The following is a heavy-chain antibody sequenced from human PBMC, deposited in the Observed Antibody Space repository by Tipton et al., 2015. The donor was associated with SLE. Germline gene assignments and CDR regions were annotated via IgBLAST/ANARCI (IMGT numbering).Heavy chain of an antibody. CDR3: ARAQAGTTTWYFDL. J-gene: IGHJ2*01. V-gene: IGHV4-31*03. CDR1: GGSISSGGYY. CDR2: IYYSGTT. Sequence: GLVKPSQTLSLICTVSGGSISSGGYYWTWIRQHPGKGLEWIGSIYYSGTTHCNPSLKSRVTISVDSSENQFSLKLSSVTAADTAVYYCARAQAGTTTWYFDLWGRGTLVTVSS. D-gene: IGHD1-7*01.